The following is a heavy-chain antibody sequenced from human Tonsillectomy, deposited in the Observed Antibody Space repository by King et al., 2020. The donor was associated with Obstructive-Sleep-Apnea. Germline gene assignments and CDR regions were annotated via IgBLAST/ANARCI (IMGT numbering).Heavy chain of an antibody. V-gene: IGHV3-30*04. D-gene: IGHD6-19*01. Sequence: QVQLVESGGGVVQPGRSLRLSCAASGFIFSSYAMHWVRQAPGKGLEWVAVISYDGNYKYYADSVKGRFTISRDNSKNTLYLQMDSLRAEDTAVYYCDIGREQWLVGGPFDYWGQGTLVTVSS. CDR3: DIGREQWLVGGPFDY. CDR2: ISYDGNYK. J-gene: IGHJ4*02. CDR1: GFIFSSYA.